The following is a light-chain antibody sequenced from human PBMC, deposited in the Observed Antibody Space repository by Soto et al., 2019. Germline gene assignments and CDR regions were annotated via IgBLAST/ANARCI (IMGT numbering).Light chain of an antibody. CDR2: DVS. J-gene: IGKJ1*01. V-gene: IGKV3-15*01. CDR1: QDIGTK. Sequence: EIVMTQSPAILSVSPGETGTLSCRASQDIGTKLAWYQQKPGQAARLLMYDVSTRASAAPARFSGSGSGSEFTLTISSLQSEDFAIYFCQQYYHWRTFGQGTKVDIK. CDR3: QQYYHWRT.